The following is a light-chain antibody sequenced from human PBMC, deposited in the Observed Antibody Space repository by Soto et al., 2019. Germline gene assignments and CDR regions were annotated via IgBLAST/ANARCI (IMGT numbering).Light chain of an antibody. CDR3: QVWDSSSDHVV. CDR2: YDS. J-gene: IGLJ2*01. CDR1: NIGSKR. Sequence: SYELTQPPSVSVAPGKTARITCGGNNIGSKRVHWYQQKPGQAPVLVIYYDSDRPSGIPERFSGSNSGNTATLTISRVEAGDEDDYYCQVWDSSSDHVVFGGGTKLTVL. V-gene: IGLV3-21*04.